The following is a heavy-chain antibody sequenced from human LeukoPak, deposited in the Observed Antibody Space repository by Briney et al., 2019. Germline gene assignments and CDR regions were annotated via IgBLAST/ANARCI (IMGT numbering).Heavy chain of an antibody. CDR2: INPNSGGT. V-gene: IGHV1-2*06. Sequence: VASVKVSCKASGYTFTGYYMHWVRQAPGQGLEWMGRINPNSGGTNYAQKFQGRVTMTRDTSISTAYMELSRLRSDDTAVYYCARDPTGTNPHLDYWGQGTLVTVSS. D-gene: IGHD1-1*01. J-gene: IGHJ4*02. CDR3: ARDPTGTNPHLDY. CDR1: GYTFTGYY.